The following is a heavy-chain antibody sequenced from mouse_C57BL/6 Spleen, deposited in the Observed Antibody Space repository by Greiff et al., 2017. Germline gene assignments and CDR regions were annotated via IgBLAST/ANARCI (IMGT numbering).Heavy chain of an antibody. Sequence: QVQLQQSGAELARPGASVKMSCKASGYTFTSYTMHWVKQRPGQGLEWIGYINPSSGYTKYNQKFKDKATLTADKSSSTAYMQLSSLTSEDSAVYYCARRMGSSYYFDYWGQGTTRTVSS. CDR3: ARRMGSSYYFDY. D-gene: IGHD1-1*01. V-gene: IGHV1-4*01. CDR2: INPSSGYT. J-gene: IGHJ2*01. CDR1: GYTFTSYT.